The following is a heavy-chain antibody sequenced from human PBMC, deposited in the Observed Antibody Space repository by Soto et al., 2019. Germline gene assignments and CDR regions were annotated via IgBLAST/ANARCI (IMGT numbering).Heavy chain of an antibody. V-gene: IGHV4-39*01. CDR2: IYYSGST. Sequence: PSETLSLTCTVSGGSISSSSYYWGWIRQPPGKGLEWIGSIYYSGSTYYNPSLKSRVTISVDTSKNQFSLKLSSVTAADTAVYYCASSKYSSSWLYDYWGQGTLVTVSS. CDR3: ASSKYSSSWLYDY. D-gene: IGHD6-13*01. CDR1: GGSISSSSYY. J-gene: IGHJ4*02.